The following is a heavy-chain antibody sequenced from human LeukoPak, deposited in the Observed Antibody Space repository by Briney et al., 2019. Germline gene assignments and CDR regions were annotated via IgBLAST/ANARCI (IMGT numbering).Heavy chain of an antibody. Sequence: ASVKVSCKASGGTFSSYAISWVRQAPGQGLEWMGRINPILGIANYAQKFQGRVTITADKSTSTAYMELSSLRSEDTAVYYCARGSEVRGVILGYWGQGTLVTVSS. V-gene: IGHV1-69*04. CDR3: ARGSEVRGVILGY. CDR1: GGTFSSYA. D-gene: IGHD3-10*01. CDR2: INPILGIA. J-gene: IGHJ4*02.